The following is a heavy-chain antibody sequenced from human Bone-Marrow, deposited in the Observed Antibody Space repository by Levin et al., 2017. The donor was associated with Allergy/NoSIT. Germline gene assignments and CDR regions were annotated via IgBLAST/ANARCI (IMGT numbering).Heavy chain of an antibody. V-gene: IGHV3-48*01. CDR3: ARDSSRWDSLSFGGVIVIGSHWFDP. J-gene: IGHJ5*02. Sequence: GGSLRLSCAASGFTFSSYSMNWVRQAPGKGLEWVSYISSSSSTIYYADSVKGRFTISRDNAKNSLYLQMNSLRAEDTAVYYCARDSSRWDSLSFGGVIVIGSHWFDPWGQGTLVTVSS. D-gene: IGHD3-16*02. CDR2: ISSSSSTI. CDR1: GFTFSSYS.